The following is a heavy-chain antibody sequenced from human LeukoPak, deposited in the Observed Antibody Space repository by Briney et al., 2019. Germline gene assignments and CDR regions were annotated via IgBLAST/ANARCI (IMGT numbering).Heavy chain of an antibody. CDR1: GGSFSGYY. Sequence: SETLSLTCAVYGGSFSGYYWSWIRQPPGKGLEWIGEINHSGSTNYSPSLKSRVTISVDTSKNQFSLKLSSVTAADTAVYYCARGEGINWFDPWGQGTLVTVSS. D-gene: IGHD3-10*01. CDR3: ARGEGINWFDP. CDR2: INHSGST. J-gene: IGHJ5*02. V-gene: IGHV4-34*01.